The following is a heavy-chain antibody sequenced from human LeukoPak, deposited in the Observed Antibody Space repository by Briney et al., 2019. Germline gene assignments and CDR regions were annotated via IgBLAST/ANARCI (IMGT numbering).Heavy chain of an antibody. J-gene: IGHJ4*02. V-gene: IGHV3-49*03. CDR3: ARADYGGNAGGF. D-gene: IGHD4-23*01. CDR2: IRAKTYGGTT. Sequence: GGSLRLSCTASGFTFGDYAMSWIRQAPGKGLEWVGFIRAKTYGGTTQYAASVKDRFTISRDDSKSIAYLQMNSLKTEDTAVYYCARADYGGNAGGFWGQGTLVTVSS. CDR1: GFTFGDYA.